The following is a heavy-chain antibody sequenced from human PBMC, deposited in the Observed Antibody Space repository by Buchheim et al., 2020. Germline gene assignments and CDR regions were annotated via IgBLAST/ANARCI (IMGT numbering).Heavy chain of an antibody. D-gene: IGHD6-19*01. CDR1: GFTFSTFA. Sequence: QVQLVESGGGVVQPGRSLRLSCEASGFTFSTFAMHWVRQAPGKGLEWVAIVSYDGSQKYYADSVKGRFTISRDNSKNTLYLQMKSLRADDTAVYYCARSPSSAWHNFDYWGQGTL. CDR3: ARSPSSAWHNFDY. CDR2: VSYDGSQK. J-gene: IGHJ4*02. V-gene: IGHV3-30*01.